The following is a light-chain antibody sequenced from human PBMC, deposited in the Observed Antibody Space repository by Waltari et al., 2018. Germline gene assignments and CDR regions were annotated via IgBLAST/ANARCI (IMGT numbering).Light chain of an antibody. CDR3: QQYGSSIMYT. CDR2: GAS. CDR1: LRLTKRY. V-gene: IGKV3-20*01. J-gene: IGKJ2*01. Sequence: VLTQSPGTLSLSPGERATLSCRASLRLTKRYLAWYQQKPGQAPRLLIYGASSRAAGIPDRFTGGGSGTDYTLTISRLEPEDFAVYYCQQYGSSIMYTFGQGTRLEI.